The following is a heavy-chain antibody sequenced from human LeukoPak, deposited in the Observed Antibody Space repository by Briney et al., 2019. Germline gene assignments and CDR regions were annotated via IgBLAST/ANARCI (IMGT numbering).Heavy chain of an antibody. Sequence: PGGPLRLSCAASGFTFSSYPMHWARKAPGKGLEWGAVISYDGSNKYYADSVKGRFTISRDNSKNTLYLQMNSLRAEDTAVYYCAREAPVTTTPFDYWGQGTLVTVSS. CDR3: AREAPVTTTPFDY. V-gene: IGHV3-30*04. D-gene: IGHD4-17*01. CDR2: ISYDGSNK. J-gene: IGHJ4*02. CDR1: GFTFSSYP.